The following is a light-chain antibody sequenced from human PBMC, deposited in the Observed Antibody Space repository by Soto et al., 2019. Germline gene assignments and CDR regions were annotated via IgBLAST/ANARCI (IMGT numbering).Light chain of an antibody. J-gene: IGLJ1*01. CDR3: SSYISSSTLNV. Sequence: QSALTQPASVSGSPGQSLTISCTGTSSDVGGYNYVSWYQQHPGKAPKLMIYDVSKRPSGVSNRFSGSKSGNTASLTISGLQAEDEADYYCSSYISSSTLNVFGTGTKLTVL. V-gene: IGLV2-14*01. CDR2: DVS. CDR1: SSDVGGYNY.